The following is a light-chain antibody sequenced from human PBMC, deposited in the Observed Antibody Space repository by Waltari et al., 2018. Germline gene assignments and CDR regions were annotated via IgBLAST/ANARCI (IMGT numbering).Light chain of an antibody. Sequence: QSALTQPASVSGSPGQSITISCTGTSSDVGGSDYVPWYQHHPGKAPKFMIYDVNNRASGVSNRFSGSKSGNTASLTISGLQAEDEADYYCCSYTSSSTFVFGTGTKVSVL. CDR2: DVN. CDR3: CSYTSSSTFV. J-gene: IGLJ1*01. V-gene: IGLV2-14*01. CDR1: SSDVGGSDY.